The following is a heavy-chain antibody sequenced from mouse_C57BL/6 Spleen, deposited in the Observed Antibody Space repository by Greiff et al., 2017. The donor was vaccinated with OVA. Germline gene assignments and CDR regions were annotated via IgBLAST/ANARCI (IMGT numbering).Heavy chain of an antibody. CDR3: ARGGNYENY. D-gene: IGHD2-1*01. Sequence: QVQLKQPGAELVRPGTSVKLSCKASGYTFTSYWMHWVKQRPGQGLEWIGVIDPSDSYTNYNQKFKGKATLTVDTSSSTAYMQLSSLTSEDSAVYYCARGGNYENYWGQGTTLTVSS. CDR2: IDPSDSYT. V-gene: IGHV1-59*01. J-gene: IGHJ2*01. CDR1: GYTFTSYW.